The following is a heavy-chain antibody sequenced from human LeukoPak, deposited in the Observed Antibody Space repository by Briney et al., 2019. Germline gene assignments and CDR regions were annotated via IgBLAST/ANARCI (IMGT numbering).Heavy chain of an antibody. D-gene: IGHD3-22*01. V-gene: IGHV5-51*01. J-gene: IGHJ3*02. CDR1: GYSFTSYW. CDR2: IYPGDSDT. CDR3: ARQYYYDSSGYYFPAFDI. Sequence: GESLKISCKGSGYSFTSYWIGWVRQMPGKGLEWMGIIYPGDSDTRYSPSFQGQVTISADKSISTAYLQWSSLKASDTAMYYCARQYYYDSSGYYFPAFDIWGQGTMVTVSS.